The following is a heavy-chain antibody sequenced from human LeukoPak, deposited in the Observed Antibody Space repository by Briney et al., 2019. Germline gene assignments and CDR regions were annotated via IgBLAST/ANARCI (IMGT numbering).Heavy chain of an antibody. Sequence: PSETLSLTCTVSGGSISSYYWSWIRQPPGKGLEWIGYIYYSGSTNYKPSLKSRVTISVDTSKNQFSLKLSSVTAADTAVYYCARACKAKRPYYYGSGSYFGKYYFDYWGQGTLVTVSS. CDR1: GGSISSYY. J-gene: IGHJ4*02. V-gene: IGHV4-59*12. CDR2: IYYSGST. D-gene: IGHD3-10*01. CDR3: ARACKAKRPYYYGSGSYFGKYYFDY.